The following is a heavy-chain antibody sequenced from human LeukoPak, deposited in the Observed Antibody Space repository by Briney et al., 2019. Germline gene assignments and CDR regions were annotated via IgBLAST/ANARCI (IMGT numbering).Heavy chain of an antibody. Sequence: ASVKVSCKASGYTFTSYGISRVRQAPGQGLEWMGWISAYNGNTNYAQKLQGRVTMTTDTSTSTAYMELRSLRSDDTAVYYCARDRELEWDEKSGAFDYWGQGTLVTVSS. CDR2: ISAYNGNT. J-gene: IGHJ4*02. CDR1: GYTFTSYG. D-gene: IGHD1-26*01. CDR3: ARDRELEWDEKSGAFDY. V-gene: IGHV1-18*01.